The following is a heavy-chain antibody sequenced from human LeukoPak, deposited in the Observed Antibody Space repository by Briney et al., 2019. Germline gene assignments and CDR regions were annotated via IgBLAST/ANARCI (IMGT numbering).Heavy chain of an antibody. J-gene: IGHJ4*02. Sequence: SETLSLTCTVSGDSISSSSYYWGWIRQPPGKGLEWIGYIYYSGSTNYNPSLKSRVTISVDTSKNQFSLKLSSVTAADTAVYYCARAKRGGYYFDYWGQGTLVTVSS. CDR2: IYYSGST. CDR1: GDSISSSSYY. CDR3: ARAKRGGYYFDY. V-gene: IGHV4-61*05. D-gene: IGHD3-16*01.